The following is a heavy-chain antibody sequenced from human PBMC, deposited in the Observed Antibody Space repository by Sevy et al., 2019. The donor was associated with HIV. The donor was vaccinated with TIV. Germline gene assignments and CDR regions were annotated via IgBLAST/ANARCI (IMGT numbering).Heavy chain of an antibody. CDR2: ISAYNGNT. Sequence: ASVKVSCKASGYTFTSYGISWVRQAPGQGLEWMGWISAYNGNTNYAQKLQGRVTMTTDTSTSTAYMELRSLRSDDTVVYYCARDLDIVVVPAAIKWGYYYYGMDVWGQGTTVTVSS. CDR3: ARDLDIVVVPAAIKWGYYYYGMDV. J-gene: IGHJ6*02. V-gene: IGHV1-18*04. D-gene: IGHD2-2*01. CDR1: GYTFTSYG.